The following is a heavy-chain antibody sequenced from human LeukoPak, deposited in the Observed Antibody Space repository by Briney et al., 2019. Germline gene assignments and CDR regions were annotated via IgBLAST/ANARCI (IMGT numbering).Heavy chain of an antibody. D-gene: IGHD5-12*01. V-gene: IGHV4-39*07. CDR3: ARAAGIVATIYDY. J-gene: IGHJ4*02. Sequence: SETLSLTCTVSGGSISSSSYYWGWIRQPPGKGLEWIGSIYYSGSTYYNPSLKGRVTISVDTSKNQFSLKLSSVTAADTAVYYCARAAGIVATIYDYWGQGTLVTVSS. CDR2: IYYSGST. CDR1: GGSISSSSYY.